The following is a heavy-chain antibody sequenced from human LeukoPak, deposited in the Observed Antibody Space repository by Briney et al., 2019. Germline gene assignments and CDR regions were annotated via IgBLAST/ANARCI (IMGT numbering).Heavy chain of an antibody. V-gene: IGHV3-21*01. J-gene: IGHJ6*02. CDR3: ARGVVTAILGYYYYYGMDV. D-gene: IGHD2-21*02. CDR1: GFTFSSYS. Sequence: KTGGCLRLSCAAAGFTFSSYSMNWVRQAPGKGLEWVSSIISSSSYIYYADSVKGRFTISRDNAKNSLYLQMNSLRAEDTAVYYCARGVVTAILGYYYYYGMDVWGQGTTVTVSS. CDR2: IISSSSYI.